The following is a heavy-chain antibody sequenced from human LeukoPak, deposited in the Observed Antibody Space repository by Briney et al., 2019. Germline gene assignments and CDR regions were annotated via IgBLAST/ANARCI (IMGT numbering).Heavy chain of an antibody. CDR2: IYYSGST. CDR1: GGSISSYY. CDR3: ARVWNSYAFDI. D-gene: IGHD1-7*01. Sequence: SETLSLTCTVSGGSISSYYWSWIWQPPGKGLEWIGYIYYSGSTNYNPSLKSRVTISVDTSKNQFSLKLSSVTAADTAVYYCARVWNSYAFDIWGQGTMVTVSS. J-gene: IGHJ3*02. V-gene: IGHV4-59*01.